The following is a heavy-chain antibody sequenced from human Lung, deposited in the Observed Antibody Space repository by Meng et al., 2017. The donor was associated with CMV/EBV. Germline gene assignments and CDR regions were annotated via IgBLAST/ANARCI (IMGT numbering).Heavy chain of an antibody. CDR3: ARDPGGYCRNTNCPRWFDP. D-gene: IGHD2-2*01. CDR2: IYYSGNT. J-gene: IGHJ5*02. Sequence: SETLSLXCTVSGGSISSGDYYWSWIRQHPGKGLEWIGYIYYSGNTHYSPSLKSRVTVSVDTSKNQFSLKLSSVTAADTAVYYCARDPGGYCRNTNCPRWFDPWGQGXLVTVSS. V-gene: IGHV4-31*03. CDR1: GGSISSGDYY.